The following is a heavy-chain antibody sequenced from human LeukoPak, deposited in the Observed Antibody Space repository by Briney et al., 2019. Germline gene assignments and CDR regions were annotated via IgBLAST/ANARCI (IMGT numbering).Heavy chain of an antibody. V-gene: IGHV3-33*03. D-gene: IGHD2-2*01. CDR2: IWYDGSNK. CDR3: AIGTRRGRGYLVVVVPAANSFDY. J-gene: IGHJ4*02. CDR1: GFTFSSYG. Sequence: GSLRLSCAASGFTFSSYGMHWVRQAPGKGLEWVAVIWYDGSNKYYADSVKGRFTISRDNAKNTLYLQMNSLRAEDTAVYYCAIGTRRGRGYLVVVVPAANSFDYWGQGTLVTVSS.